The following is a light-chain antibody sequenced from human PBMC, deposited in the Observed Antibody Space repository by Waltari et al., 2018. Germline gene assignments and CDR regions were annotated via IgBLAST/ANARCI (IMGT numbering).Light chain of an antibody. CDR2: DLT. Sequence: QSVLTQPASVSGSPGQPITISCTGTNSDIGSYSYVSWYQQYPGKAPKLLIYDLTERPSGVSTLFSGSKSGNTASLTISGLQADDEADYFCSSYTGRGTVIFGRGTMVTVL. J-gene: IGLJ2*01. CDR1: NSDIGSYSY. CDR3: SSYTGRGTVI. V-gene: IGLV2-14*01.